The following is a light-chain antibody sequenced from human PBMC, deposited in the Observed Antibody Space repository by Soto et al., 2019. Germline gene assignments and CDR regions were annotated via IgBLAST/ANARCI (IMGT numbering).Light chain of an antibody. CDR2: GAS. CDR3: QQYGSSPLFT. V-gene: IGKV3-20*01. J-gene: IGKJ3*01. Sequence: EIVLTQSPGTLSLSPGERATLSCRASQSVSSSYLAWYQQKPGQAPRLLIYGASSRATGIPDRFSGSGSGTDSTPTISRLEPEDFPVYYCQQYGSSPLFTFGPGTKVDIK. CDR1: QSVSSSY.